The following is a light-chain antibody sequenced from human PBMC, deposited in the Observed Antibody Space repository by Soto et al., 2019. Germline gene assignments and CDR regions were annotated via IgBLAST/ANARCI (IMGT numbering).Light chain of an antibody. J-gene: IGKJ4*01. CDR1: QSITKY. CDR3: QQSHSLPHT. V-gene: IGKV1-39*01. CDR2: GAS. Sequence: DVQMTQSPSSLSASVGDRVSITCRASQSITKYVNWYQQKPGTAPKLLIYGASSLQSGVPLRFSGSGFGTDFTLNISSLHPEDVATYYCQQSHSLPHTFGGGTKVDIK.